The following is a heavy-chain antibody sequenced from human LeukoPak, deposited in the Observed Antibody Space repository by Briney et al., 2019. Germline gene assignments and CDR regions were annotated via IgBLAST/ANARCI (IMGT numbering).Heavy chain of an antibody. Sequence: PGGSLRLSCAASGFAVNTYDMHWVRQAPGGGPQWIAYFGISGTIYYADSVRGRFTISRDSAKSSLYLQMNGLRVDDTAIYYCAGYGVYPYWGQGTPVTVSS. V-gene: IGHV3-48*01. CDR3: AGYGVYPY. J-gene: IGHJ4*02. CDR1: GFAVNTYD. D-gene: IGHD5/OR15-5a*01. CDR2: FGISGTI.